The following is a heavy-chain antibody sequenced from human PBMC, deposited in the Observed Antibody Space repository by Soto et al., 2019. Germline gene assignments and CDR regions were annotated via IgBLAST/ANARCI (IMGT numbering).Heavy chain of an antibody. CDR2: ISYDGSNK. D-gene: IGHD1-1*01. V-gene: IGHV3-30-3*01. CDR1: GFTFSSYA. J-gene: IGHJ5*02. Sequence: ESGGGVVQPGRSLRLSCAASGFTFSSYAMHWVRQAPGKGLEWVAVISYDGSNKYYADSVKGRFTISRDNSKNTLYLQMNSLRAEDTAVYYCARAREEYIIRYNWFDPWGQGTLVTVSS. CDR3: ARAREEYIIRYNWFDP.